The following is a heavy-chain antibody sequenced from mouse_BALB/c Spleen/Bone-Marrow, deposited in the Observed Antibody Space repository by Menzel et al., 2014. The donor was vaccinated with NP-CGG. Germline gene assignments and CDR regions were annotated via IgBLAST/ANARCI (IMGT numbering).Heavy chain of an antibody. D-gene: IGHD2-1*01. Sequence: VQLQQSGAGLVRPGASVTLSCKASGYTFTDYEMHWVKQTPEHGLEWIGAIDPETGGTAYTQKFKGKATLTADKSSSTAYMELRSMRSEDSDVYYCSRWNGNYGSFAYWGQGTLVTVSA. CDR1: GYTFTDYE. V-gene: IGHV1-15*01. CDR3: SRWNGNYGSFAY. CDR2: IDPETGGT. J-gene: IGHJ3*01.